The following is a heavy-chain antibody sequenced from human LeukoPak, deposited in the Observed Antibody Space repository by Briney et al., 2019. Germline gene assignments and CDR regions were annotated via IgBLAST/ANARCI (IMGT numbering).Heavy chain of an antibody. Sequence: ASVKVSCKASGYTFTGYYMHWVRQAPGQGLEWMGWINPNSGGTNYAQKFQGRVTMTRDTSISTAYMELSRLRSDDTAVYYCARGAAYSSSWPDYWGQGTLVTVSS. CDR1: GYTFTGYY. D-gene: IGHD6-13*01. V-gene: IGHV1-2*02. CDR3: ARGAAYSSSWPDY. J-gene: IGHJ4*02. CDR2: INPNSGGT.